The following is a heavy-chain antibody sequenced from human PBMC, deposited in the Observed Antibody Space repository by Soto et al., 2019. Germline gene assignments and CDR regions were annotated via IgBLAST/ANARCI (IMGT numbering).Heavy chain of an antibody. V-gene: IGHV3-7*01. Sequence: GALSLSCAASGCPFRRQWMRGVRPAPGKGVEWVANIKQDGSEKYYVDSVKGRFTISRDNAKNSLYLQMNSLRAEDTAVYYCARGWVFGVANRNWFDPWGQGTLVTVSS. CDR2: IKQDGSEK. CDR3: ARGWVFGVANRNWFDP. CDR1: GCPFRRQW. D-gene: IGHD3-3*01. J-gene: IGHJ5*02.